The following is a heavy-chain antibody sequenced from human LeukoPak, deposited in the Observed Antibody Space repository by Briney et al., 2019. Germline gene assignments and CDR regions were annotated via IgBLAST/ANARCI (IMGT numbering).Heavy chain of an antibody. D-gene: IGHD6-6*01. CDR1: GFTFRSST. CDR2: ISYDGRDDGSDK. J-gene: IGHJ4*02. V-gene: IGHV3-30*10. CDR3: ARLEYSSSW. Sequence: PGRSLRLSCAASGFTFRSSTMHWVRQAPGKGLEWVAVISYDGRDDGSDKYYTDSVKGRFTISRDNSKNTLFLQMNSLRAEDTAVYYCARLEYSSSWWGQGTLVTVSS.